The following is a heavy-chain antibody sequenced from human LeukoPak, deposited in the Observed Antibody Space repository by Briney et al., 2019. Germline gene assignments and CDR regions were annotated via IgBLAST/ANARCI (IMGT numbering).Heavy chain of an antibody. CDR1: GGSISSGGYS. D-gene: IGHD4-17*01. J-gene: IGHJ2*01. V-gene: IGHV4-30-2*01. CDR2: IYHSGST. CDR3: ARSPIYGRGYFDL. Sequence: PSETLSLTCAVSGGSISSGGYSWSWLRQPPGKGLEWIGYIYHSGSTYYNPSLKSRVTISVDRSKNQFSLKLSSVTAADTAVYYCARSPIYGRGYFDLWGRGTLVTVSS.